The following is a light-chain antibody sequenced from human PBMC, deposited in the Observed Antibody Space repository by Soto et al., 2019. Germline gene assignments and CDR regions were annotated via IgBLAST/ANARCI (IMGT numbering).Light chain of an antibody. CDR3: LQDYNYPLT. CDR2: DAS. J-gene: IGKJ2*01. CDR1: QGIRND. Sequence: ATQMTQSPSSLSASVGDRVTITCRASQGIRNDLDWYQQKPGKAPKLLIYDASSLQSGVPSRFSGSGSGTDFTLTISSLQPEDFATYYCLQDYNYPLTFGQGTKLEIK. V-gene: IGKV1-6*01.